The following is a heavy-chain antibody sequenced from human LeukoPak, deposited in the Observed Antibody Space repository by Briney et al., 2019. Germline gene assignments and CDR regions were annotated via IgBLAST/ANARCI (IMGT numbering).Heavy chain of an antibody. J-gene: IGHJ4*02. V-gene: IGHV1-69*05. CDR2: IIPIFGTT. CDR3: ARDLDDSSGFDY. Sequence: SVKVSCXASGCTFSSYAISWVRQAPGQGLEWMGRIIPIFGTTNYAQKFQGRVTITTDESTSTAYMELSSLRSEDTAVYYCARDLDDSSGFDYWGQGTLVTVSS. D-gene: IGHD6-19*01. CDR1: GCTFSSYA.